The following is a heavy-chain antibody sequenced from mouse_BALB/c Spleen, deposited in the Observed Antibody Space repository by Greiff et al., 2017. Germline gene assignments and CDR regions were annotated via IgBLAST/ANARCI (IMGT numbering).Heavy chain of an antibody. Sequence: QVHVKQSGPELVKPGASVKMSCKASGYTFTDYVISWVKQRTGQGLEWIGEIYPGSGSTYYNEKFKGKATLTADKSSNTAYMQLSSLTSEDSAVYFCARGVYGNWFAYWGQGTLVTVSA. CDR3: ARGVYGNWFAY. CDR2: IYPGSGST. V-gene: IGHV1-77*01. J-gene: IGHJ3*01. D-gene: IGHD2-1*01. CDR1: GYTFTDYV.